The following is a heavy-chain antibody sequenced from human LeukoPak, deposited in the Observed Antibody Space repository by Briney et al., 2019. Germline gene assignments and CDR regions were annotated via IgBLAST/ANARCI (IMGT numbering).Heavy chain of an antibody. CDR1: GYSINNYW. J-gene: IGHJ4*02. D-gene: IGHD4-17*01. V-gene: IGHV5-10-1*01. CDR3: AILTTVTTIDY. CDR2: IDPSDSYT. Sequence: GESLKISCKGSGYSINNYWIAWVRQMPGKGLEWMGRIDPSDSYTNYSPSFQGHVTISADKSISTAYLQWSSLKASDTAMYYCAILTTVTTIDYWGQGTLVTVSS.